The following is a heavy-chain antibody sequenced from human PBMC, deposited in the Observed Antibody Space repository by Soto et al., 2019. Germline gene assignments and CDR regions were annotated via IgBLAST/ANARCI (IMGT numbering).Heavy chain of an antibody. CDR2: INHTGGT. D-gene: IGHD3-3*01. V-gene: IGHV4-34*01. CDR3: ATRIAVFGLLIPPFDP. Sequence: SETLSLTCTVSGVSISGYYWSWIRQSPGKGLEWIGEINHTGGTHYNPSLKSRVTMSVDTSKNQFSLRLSSVTAADTAIYYCATRIAVFGLLIPPFDPWGQGTQVTVSS. J-gene: IGHJ5*02. CDR1: GVSISGYY.